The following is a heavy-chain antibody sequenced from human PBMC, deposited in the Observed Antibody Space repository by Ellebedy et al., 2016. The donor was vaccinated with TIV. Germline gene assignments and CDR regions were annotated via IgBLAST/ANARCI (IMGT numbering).Heavy chain of an antibody. CDR1: GGSVSSGSYY. V-gene: IGHV4-61*01. CDR3: ARATVVTANPNYYYGMDG. J-gene: IGHJ6*02. Sequence: SETLSLTXTVSGGSVSSGSYYWSWIRQPPGKGLEWIGYIYYSGSTNYNPSLKSRVTISVDTSKNQFSLKLSSVTAADTAVYYCARATVVTANPNYYYGMDGWGQGTTVTVSS. D-gene: IGHD2-21*02. CDR2: IYYSGST.